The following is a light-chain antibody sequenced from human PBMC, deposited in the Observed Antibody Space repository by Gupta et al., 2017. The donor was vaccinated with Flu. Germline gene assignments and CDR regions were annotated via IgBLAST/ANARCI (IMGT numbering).Light chain of an antibody. CDR3: QTWGTGIRV. Sequence: QLLLTQSSSAPASLAASVRLTCTLSSGHSSYAIAWHQQQPEKGPRYLMKLNSDGSHSKGDGIPDRFSGSSSGAERYLTISSLQSEDEADYYCQTWGTGIRVFGGGTKLTVL. J-gene: IGLJ3*02. CDR1: SGHSSYA. CDR2: LNSDGSH. V-gene: IGLV4-69*01.